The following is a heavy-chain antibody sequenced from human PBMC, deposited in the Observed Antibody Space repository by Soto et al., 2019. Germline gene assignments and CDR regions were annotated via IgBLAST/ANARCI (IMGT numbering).Heavy chain of an antibody. J-gene: IGHJ4*02. CDR2: INHSGST. CDR1: GGSFSGYY. CDR3: ARRPIAAAGRLFDY. V-gene: IGHV4-34*01. Sequence: QVQLQQWGAGLLKPSETLSLTCAVYGGSFSGYYWSWIRQPPGKGLEWIGEINHSGSTNYNPSLKSRVTISVDTSKNQYSLKLSSVTAADTAVYYCARRPIAAAGRLFDYWGQGTLVTVSS. D-gene: IGHD6-13*01.